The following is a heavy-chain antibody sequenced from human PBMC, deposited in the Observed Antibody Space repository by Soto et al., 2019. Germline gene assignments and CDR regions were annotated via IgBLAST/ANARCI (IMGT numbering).Heavy chain of an antibody. CDR2: INSDGSST. D-gene: IGHD2-21*02. Sequence: EVQLVESGGGLVQPGGSLRLSCAASGFTFSSYWMHWVRQAPGKGLVWVSRINSDGSSTSYADSVKGRFTISRDNAKNTLYLQMNSLRAEDTAVYYCARVPVVVTAIYYYYGMDVWGQGTTVTVSS. J-gene: IGHJ6*02. V-gene: IGHV3-74*01. CDR1: GFTFSSYW. CDR3: ARVPVVVTAIYYYYGMDV.